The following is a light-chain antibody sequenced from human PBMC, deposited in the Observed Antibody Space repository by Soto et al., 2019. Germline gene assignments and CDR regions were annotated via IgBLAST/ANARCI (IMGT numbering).Light chain of an antibody. V-gene: IGKV3-11*01. CDR1: HSISTN. Sequence: EIVMTHSPATLSLSPGERSSLPCRASHSISTNLAWYQQKPGQAPRLLIYAASSRATGIPDRFSGSGSGTDFTLTISSLEPEDFAVYYCQQRNNWPPVTFGGGTKVDIK. CDR2: AAS. J-gene: IGKJ4*01. CDR3: QQRNNWPPVT.